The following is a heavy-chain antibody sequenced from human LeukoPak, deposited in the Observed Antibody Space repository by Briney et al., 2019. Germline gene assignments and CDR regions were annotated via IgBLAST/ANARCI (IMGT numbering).Heavy chain of an antibody. CDR2: IYTSGST. V-gene: IGHV4-4*07. D-gene: IGHD1-7*01. J-gene: IGHJ4*02. Sequence: PSETLSLTCTVSGGSISSYYWSWIRQPAGKGLEWIGRIYTSGSTNYNPSLKSRVTISVDTSKDQFSLKLSSVTATDTAMYYCARQTGDRTIFDYWGQGILVTVSS. CDR1: GGSISSYY. CDR3: ARQTGDRTIFDY.